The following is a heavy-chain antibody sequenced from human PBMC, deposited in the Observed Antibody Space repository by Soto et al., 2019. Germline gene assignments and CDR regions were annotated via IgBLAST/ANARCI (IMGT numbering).Heavy chain of an antibody. V-gene: IGHV3-30*18. Sequence: GGSLRLSCVGSGFTFSNYGMHWFRQPPGKGLEWVALISDDGDKRYYADSVRGRLIISRDNSKDTLYLQMNSLGPDDTAVYFCAKARVRIVGANSFDYWGQGTPVTVSS. CDR2: ISDDGDKR. CDR1: GFTFSNYG. J-gene: IGHJ4*02. D-gene: IGHD1-26*01. CDR3: AKARVRIVGANSFDY.